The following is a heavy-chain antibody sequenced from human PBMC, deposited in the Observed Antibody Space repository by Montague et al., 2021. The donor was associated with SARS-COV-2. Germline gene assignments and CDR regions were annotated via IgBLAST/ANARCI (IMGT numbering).Heavy chain of an antibody. CDR1: GGSISSSSYY. Sequence: SETLSLTCTVSGGSISSSSYYWGWIRQPPGQGLEWIGSIYYSGSTYYXXXLKSRVTISVDTSKNQFSLKLSSVTAADTAVYYCARQRRGGLVSTPRFFDYWGQGTLVTVSS. CDR3: ARQRRGGLVSTPRFFDY. J-gene: IGHJ4*02. D-gene: IGHD6-19*01. V-gene: IGHV4-39*01. CDR2: IYYSGST.